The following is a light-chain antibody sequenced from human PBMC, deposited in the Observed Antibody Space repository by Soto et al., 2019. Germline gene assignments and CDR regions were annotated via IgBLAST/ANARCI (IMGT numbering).Light chain of an antibody. J-gene: IGKJ1*01. CDR1: QAVGSSL. CDR2: GAS. CDR3: QQGGGSLWT. V-gene: IGKV3-20*01. Sequence: EIVLTQSPGTLSLSPGERATLSCRASQAVGSSLLAWYQHKPGQAPRLVIYGASSRATGIPDRFSGSGSGTDFTLTISRLEPEDSAVYYCQQGGGSLWTFGQGTKVEIK.